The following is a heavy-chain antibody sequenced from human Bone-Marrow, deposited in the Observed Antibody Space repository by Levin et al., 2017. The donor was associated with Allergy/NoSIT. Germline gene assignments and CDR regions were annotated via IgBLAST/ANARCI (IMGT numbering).Heavy chain of an antibody. CDR1: GFTFSSYW. J-gene: IGHJ4*02. CDR3: ARDWEVVVVESGIFDY. D-gene: IGHD2-21*01. Sequence: PGGSLRLSCAASGFTFSSYWMSWVRQAPGKGLEWVANIKQDGSEKYYVDSVKGRFTISRDNAKNSLYLQMNSLRAEDTAVYYCARDWEVVVVESGIFDYWGQGTLVTVSS. CDR2: IKQDGSEK. V-gene: IGHV3-7*01.